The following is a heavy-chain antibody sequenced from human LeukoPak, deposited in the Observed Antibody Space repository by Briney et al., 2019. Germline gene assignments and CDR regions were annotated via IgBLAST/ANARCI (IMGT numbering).Heavy chain of an antibody. CDR3: ARLRDYYYNYMDV. V-gene: IGHV4-39*01. Sequence: SETLSLTCAVSGGSISSSSYYWGWIRQPPGKGLEWIGNIYYSGNTYYNPSLKSRVTISVDTSKNQFSLKLSSVTAADTAVYYCARLRDYYYNYMDVWGKGTTVTISS. CDR1: GGSISSSSYY. J-gene: IGHJ6*03. CDR2: IYYSGNT.